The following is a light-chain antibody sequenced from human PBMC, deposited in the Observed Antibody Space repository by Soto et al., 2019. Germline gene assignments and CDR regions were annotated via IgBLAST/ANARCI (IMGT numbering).Light chain of an antibody. CDR1: QTISDW. J-gene: IGKJ1*01. Sequence: DIQLTQSPSTLSASVGARVALTCRASQTISDWLTWHQQKPGKAPKLLIYKASSLESGVPSRFSGSGSGTEFTLTISSLQPDDFATYYCLQYETYWTFGQGTKVDIK. V-gene: IGKV1-5*03. CDR3: LQYETYWT. CDR2: KAS.